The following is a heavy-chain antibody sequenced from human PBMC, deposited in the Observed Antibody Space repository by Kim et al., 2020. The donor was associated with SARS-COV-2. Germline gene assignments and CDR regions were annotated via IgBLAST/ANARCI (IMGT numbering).Heavy chain of an antibody. J-gene: IGHJ4*02. CDR3: AKIIEKDEDVWSGYYTPDYYYGIDD. CDR2: ISYDGSKK. D-gene: IGHD3-3*01. Sequence: GGSLRLSCAASGFTVSSYGMRWVRQAPGKGLEWVAVISYDGSKKYDADSVRGRFTISRDNSKNTLYLHMNSRSAEDTAVYYCAKIIEKDEDVWSGYYTPDYYYGIDDWGQGTLVTVSS. V-gene: IGHV3-30*18. CDR1: GFTVSSYG.